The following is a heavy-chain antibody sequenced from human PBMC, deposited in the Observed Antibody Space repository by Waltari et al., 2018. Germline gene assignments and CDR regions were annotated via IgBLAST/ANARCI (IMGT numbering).Heavy chain of an antibody. Sequence: QVQLVESGGGVVQPGRSLRLSCAASGFTFSSYGMHWVRQAPGKGLEWVAVIWYYGSNKYYADSVKGRFTISRDNSKNTLYLQMNSLRAEDTAVYYCARDKGSAPMYAFDIWGQGTMVTVSS. CDR1: GFTFSSYG. CDR2: IWYYGSNK. J-gene: IGHJ3*02. CDR3: ARDKGSAPMYAFDI. V-gene: IGHV3-33*01.